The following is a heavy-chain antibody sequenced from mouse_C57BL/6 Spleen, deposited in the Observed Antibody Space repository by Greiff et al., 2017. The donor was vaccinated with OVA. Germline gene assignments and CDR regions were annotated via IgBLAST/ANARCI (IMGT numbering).Heavy chain of an antibody. CDR3: TREGDMITTNYFDY. CDR1: GFTFSSYA. CDR2: ISSGGDYI. J-gene: IGHJ2*01. V-gene: IGHV5-9-1*02. D-gene: IGHD2-4*01. Sequence: EVQGVESGEGLVKPGGSLKLSCAASGFTFSSYAMSWVRQTPEKRLEWVAYISSGGDYIYYADTVKGRFTISRDNARNTLYLQMSSLKSEDTAVYYCTREGDMITTNYFDYWGQGTTLTVSS.